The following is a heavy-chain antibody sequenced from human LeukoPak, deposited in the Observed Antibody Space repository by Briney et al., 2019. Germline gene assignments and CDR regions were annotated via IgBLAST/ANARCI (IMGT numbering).Heavy chain of an antibody. J-gene: IGHJ4*02. Sequence: ASVKVSCKAPGYTFTGYYMHWVRQAPGQGLEWMGWINPNSGGTNYAQKFQGRVTMTRDTSISTAYMELSRLRSDDTAVYYCARGNYGSGSYSGYWGQGTLVTVSS. CDR1: GYTFTGYY. V-gene: IGHV1-2*02. CDR2: INPNSGGT. D-gene: IGHD3-10*01. CDR3: ARGNYGSGSYSGY.